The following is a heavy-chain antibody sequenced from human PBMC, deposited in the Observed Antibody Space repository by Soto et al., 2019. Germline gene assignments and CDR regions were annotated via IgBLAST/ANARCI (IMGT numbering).Heavy chain of an antibody. CDR3: ARSKRGEWELTVFDY. Sequence: QVHLVQSGAEVKKPGASVKVSCKASGYTFSSYIMHWVRQAPGQRPEWMGWINVGNGNTKYSQKFQGRLTITRDTSASTIYMELGSLRSEDTAVYYCARSKRGEWELTVFDYWGQGTLVTVSS. D-gene: IGHD1-26*01. V-gene: IGHV1-3*01. J-gene: IGHJ4*02. CDR1: GYTFSSYI. CDR2: INVGNGNT.